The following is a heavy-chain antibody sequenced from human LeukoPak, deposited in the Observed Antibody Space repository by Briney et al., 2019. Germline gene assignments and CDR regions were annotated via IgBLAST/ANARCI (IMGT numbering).Heavy chain of an antibody. CDR2: ISPNSGVT. Sequence: ASVKVSCKASGYTFTDYLMHWVRQAPGQGPEWMGCISPNSGVTKYAQKFQGRVTMTRDTSITTAYMELSRLRSDDTAVYYCAELGITMIGGVWGKGTTVTISS. D-gene: IGHD3-10*02. V-gene: IGHV1-2*02. CDR3: AELGITMIGGV. J-gene: IGHJ6*04. CDR1: GYTFTDYL.